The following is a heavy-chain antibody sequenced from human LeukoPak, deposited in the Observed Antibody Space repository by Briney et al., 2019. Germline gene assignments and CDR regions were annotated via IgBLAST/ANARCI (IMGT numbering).Heavy chain of an antibody. CDR1: GFTFSSYA. D-gene: IGHD6-19*01. V-gene: IGHV3-30*04. J-gene: IGHJ4*02. Sequence: PGRSLRLSCAASGFTFSSYARHWVRQAPGKGLEWVAVISYDGSNKYYADSVKGRFTISRDNSKNTLYLQMNSLRAEDTAVYYCASAALAVADYWGQGTLVTVSS. CDR3: ASAALAVADY. CDR2: ISYDGSNK.